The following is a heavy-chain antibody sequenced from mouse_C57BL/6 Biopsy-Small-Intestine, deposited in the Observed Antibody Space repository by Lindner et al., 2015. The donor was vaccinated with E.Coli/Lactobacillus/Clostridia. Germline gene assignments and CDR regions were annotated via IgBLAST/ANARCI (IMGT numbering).Heavy chain of an antibody. Sequence: SVKVSCKASGFSFTSNGISWVRQAPGQGLEWMGWISPYSGNTDYAQKFQGRVSMTTGTSTSTAYMELRSLRLDDTAIYYCARGPGPRVVVAPAALDPWGQGTLVTVSS. D-gene: IGHD1-1*01. CDR2: ISPYSGNT. CDR1: GFSFTSNG. J-gene: IGHJ4*01. V-gene: IGHV1-7*01. CDR3: ARGPGPRVVVAPAALDP.